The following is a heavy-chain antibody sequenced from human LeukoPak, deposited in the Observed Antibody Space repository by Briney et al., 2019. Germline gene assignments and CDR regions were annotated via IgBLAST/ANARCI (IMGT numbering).Heavy chain of an antibody. Sequence: ASVKVSCKASGYTFTGYGISWVRQAPGQGLEWMGWISAYNGNTNYAQKLQGRVTMTTDTSTSTAYMELRSLRSDDTAVYYCARPKGPKIAVEYYFDYWGQGTLVTVSS. D-gene: IGHD6-19*01. CDR3: ARPKGPKIAVEYYFDY. V-gene: IGHV1-18*01. CDR1: GYTFTGYG. CDR2: ISAYNGNT. J-gene: IGHJ4*02.